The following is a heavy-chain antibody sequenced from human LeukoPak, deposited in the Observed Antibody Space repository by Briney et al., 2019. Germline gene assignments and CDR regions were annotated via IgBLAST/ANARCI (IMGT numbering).Heavy chain of an antibody. Sequence: PGGSLRLSCVDSGFTLSDFSMNWVRQAPGKGRGWVLYNSSSSRAIYYPDSLKGRFTISRDNAENSLYLQMSSLRVEDTGVYYCANGVGRVGATFHSWGQGTLVTVSS. CDR1: GFTLSDFS. J-gene: IGHJ4*02. CDR2: NSSSSRAI. CDR3: ANGVGRVGATFHS. D-gene: IGHD1-26*01. V-gene: IGHV3-48*01.